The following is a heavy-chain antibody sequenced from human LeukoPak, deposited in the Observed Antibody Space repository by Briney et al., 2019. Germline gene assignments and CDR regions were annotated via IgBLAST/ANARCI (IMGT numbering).Heavy chain of an antibody. Sequence: PGGSLRLSCAASGFSFGDYAMSWVRQAPGKGLEWVGFIRSKTYGGATEYAASVKGRFTISRDDSKSIAYLQMNSLKTEDTAVYYCAKGLVVVAATNYFDYWGQGTLVTVSS. D-gene: IGHD2-15*01. CDR3: AKGLVVVAATNYFDY. V-gene: IGHV3-49*04. J-gene: IGHJ4*02. CDR2: IRSKTYGGAT. CDR1: GFSFGDYA.